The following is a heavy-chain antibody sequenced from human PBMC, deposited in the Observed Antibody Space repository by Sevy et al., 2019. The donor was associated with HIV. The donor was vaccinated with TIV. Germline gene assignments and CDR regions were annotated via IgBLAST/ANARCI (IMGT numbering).Heavy chain of an antibody. D-gene: IGHD3-16*01. CDR2: ISRSGGST. CDR1: GFTFSSYA. J-gene: IGHJ3*02. V-gene: IGHV3-23*01. CDR3: ANTSAKGDDAFNI. Sequence: GGSLRRSCAASGFTFSSYAMSWVRQAPGKGLEWVLAISRSGGSTYYADSVKGRFTISIDNSKNTLYRKMNSLRAEDTAVYYCANTSAKGDDAFNIWGQGTMVTVSS.